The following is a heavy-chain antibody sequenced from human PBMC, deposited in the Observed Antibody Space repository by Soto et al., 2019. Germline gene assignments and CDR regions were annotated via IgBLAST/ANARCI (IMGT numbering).Heavy chain of an antibody. J-gene: IGHJ4*02. Sequence: PGGSLRLSCAASGFTFSGYWMNWVRQAPGKGLEWVGHIKSKSDGGTTDYAAPVKGRFTISRDDSRNMVYLQMNSLKIEDTAMYYCGSRHWGQGTLVTVSS. V-gene: IGHV3-15*07. CDR3: GSRH. CDR1: GFTFSGYW. CDR2: IKSKSDGGTT.